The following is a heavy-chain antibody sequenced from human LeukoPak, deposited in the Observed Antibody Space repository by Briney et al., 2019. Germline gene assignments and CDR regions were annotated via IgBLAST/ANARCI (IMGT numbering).Heavy chain of an antibody. CDR2: IYYSGST. CDR3: ARQRGYSGYEWNY. V-gene: IGHV4-59*08. Sequence: SETLSLTCTVSGGSISSYYWSWTRQPPGKGLEWIGYIYYSGSTNYNPSLKSRVTISVDTSKNQFSLKLSSVTAADTAVYYCARQRGYSGYEWNYWGQGTLVTVSS. J-gene: IGHJ4*02. CDR1: GGSISSYY. D-gene: IGHD5-12*01.